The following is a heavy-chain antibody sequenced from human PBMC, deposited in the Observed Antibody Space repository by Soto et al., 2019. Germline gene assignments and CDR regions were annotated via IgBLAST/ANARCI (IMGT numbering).Heavy chain of an antibody. J-gene: IGHJ5*02. CDR1: GGTFSTYT. V-gene: IGHV1-69*08. D-gene: IGHD4-4*01. CDR3: AGDPDSHYNDSHASSYP. CDR2: IIPIIGII. Sequence: QVQLVQSGAEVKKPGSSVKVSCKASGGTFSTYTITWVRQAPGQGLEWMGRIIPIIGIINYAQKFQGRVTISADKFTGTAYMELIGLRSDDTAMYYCAGDPDSHYNDSHASSYPWGQGTLVTVSS.